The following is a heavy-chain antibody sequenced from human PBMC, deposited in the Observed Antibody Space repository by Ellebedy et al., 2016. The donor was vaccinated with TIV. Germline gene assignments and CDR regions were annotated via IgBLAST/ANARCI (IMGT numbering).Heavy chain of an antibody. V-gene: IGHV1-58*02. CDR3: ARGRGYSYDVCDI. J-gene: IGHJ3*02. CDR1: GFTFTSSA. CDR2: IVVGSGNT. Sequence: AASVKVSCKASGFTFTSSAMQWVRQPRGQRLEWIGWIVVGSGNTNYAQKFQERVTITRDMSTSTAYMELSSLRYEDTAVYYCARGRGYSYDVCDIWGQGTMVTVSS. D-gene: IGHD5-18*01.